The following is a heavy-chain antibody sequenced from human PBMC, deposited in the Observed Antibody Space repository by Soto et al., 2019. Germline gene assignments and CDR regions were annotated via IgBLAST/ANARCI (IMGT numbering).Heavy chain of an antibody. CDR1: VCSIDTYY. V-gene: IGHV4-59*01. CDR2: ISDGGGT. CDR3: APYCSSYIRNADHYFALEV. Sequence: SSSXSLTGNFAVCSIDTYYYNVFRHPPGKGLELIGYISDGGGTNYNPSLKSRVTISVDTSKKQVPLKLRSVSAPDTARYFRAPYCSSYIRNADHYFALEVWGQRTTVT. D-gene: IGHD2-2*01. J-gene: IGHJ6*01.